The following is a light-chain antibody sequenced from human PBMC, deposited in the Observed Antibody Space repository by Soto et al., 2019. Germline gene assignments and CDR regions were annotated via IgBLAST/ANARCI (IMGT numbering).Light chain of an antibody. V-gene: IGKV3D-15*01. CDR1: QSVSSN. Sequence: EIVMTQSPATLSVSPGERATLSCRASQSVSSNLAWYQQKPGQAPRLLIYDASNRATGIPGRFSGSGSGTDFTLTISSLEPEDFAVYYCQQYNNWPPITFGQGTDWRL. CDR3: QQYNNWPPIT. J-gene: IGKJ5*01. CDR2: DAS.